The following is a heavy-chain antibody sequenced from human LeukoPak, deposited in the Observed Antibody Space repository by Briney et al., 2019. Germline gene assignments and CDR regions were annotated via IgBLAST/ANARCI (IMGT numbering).Heavy chain of an antibody. D-gene: IGHD5-18*01. CDR2: IKQDGSEK. J-gene: IGHJ3*02. V-gene: IGHV3-7*04. CDR1: EFTFSIYW. Sequence: GGSLRLSCAASEFTFSIYWMSWVRQAPGRGLEWVANIKQDGSEKYYVDSVKGRFIMSRDNAKNSLYLQMNSLRAEDTAVYYCARGRGFSHGWPVDTFDMWGQGTMVTVSS. CDR3: ARGRGFSHGWPVDTFDM.